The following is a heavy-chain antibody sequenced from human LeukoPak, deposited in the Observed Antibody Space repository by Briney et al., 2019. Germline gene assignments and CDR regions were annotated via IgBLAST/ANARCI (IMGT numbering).Heavy chain of an antibody. CDR2: ISGTGDST. CDR3: ARLGLEVGGPNWFDP. D-gene: IGHD1-1*01. V-gene: IGHV3-23*01. Sequence: GGSLRLSCAASGFTFSSYAMSWVRQAPGKGLEWVSAISGTGDSTYYADSVKGRLTISRDKSKNTLYLQMNSLRAEDTAVYYCARLGLEVGGPNWFDPWGQGTLVTVSS. J-gene: IGHJ5*02. CDR1: GFTFSSYA.